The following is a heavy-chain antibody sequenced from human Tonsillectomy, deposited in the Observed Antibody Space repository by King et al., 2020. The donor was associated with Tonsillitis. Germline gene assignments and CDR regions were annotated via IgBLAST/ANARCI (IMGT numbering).Heavy chain of an antibody. CDR2: INPSGGST. CDR3: ARGYFEGSCSYYNCRGYFDY. J-gene: IGHJ4*02. V-gene: IGHV1-46*01. CDR1: GYTFTSYY. Sequence: QLVQSGAEVKKPGASVKVSCKASGYTFTSYYMHWVRQAPGQGLEWMGIINPSGGSTSYAQKFQGRVTMTRDTSTSTVYMELSSLRSEDTAVYYCARGYFEGSCSYYNCRGYFDYWGQGTLVTVSS. D-gene: IGHD3-10*01.